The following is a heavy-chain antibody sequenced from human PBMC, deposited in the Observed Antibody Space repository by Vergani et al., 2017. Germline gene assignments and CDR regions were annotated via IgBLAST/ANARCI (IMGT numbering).Heavy chain of an antibody. V-gene: IGHV4-38-2*01. J-gene: IGHJ6*02. CDR2: IHHSGDT. Sequence: QVQLQESGPGLVKPSETLTLTCDVSDSSIMTNPYWGWFRQSPGKGLEWIGCIHHSGDTHYNSYLKSRVSISIVSSSKFSLSLNSVTAADTAIYYCARHGGSGGFFPSSYFYGMDVGGQGTTVTVSS. CDR3: ARHGGSGGFFPSSYFYGMDV. D-gene: IGHD3-10*01. CDR1: DSSIMTNPY.